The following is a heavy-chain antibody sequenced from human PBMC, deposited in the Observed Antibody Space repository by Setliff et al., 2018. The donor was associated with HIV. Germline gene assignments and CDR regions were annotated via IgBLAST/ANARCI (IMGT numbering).Heavy chain of an antibody. CDR3: AKGGANGWYGGYFQH. V-gene: IGHV3-23*01. CDR1: GFTFSSYA. D-gene: IGHD6-19*01. J-gene: IGHJ1*01. CDR2: ISASGGSI. Sequence: PGGSLRLSCAASGFTFSSYAMGWVRQAPGKGLEWVSGISASGGSIYYADSVKGRFTISRDNSKNTLYLQMSSLRAEDTAVYYCAKGGANGWYGGYFQHWGQGTLVTVSS.